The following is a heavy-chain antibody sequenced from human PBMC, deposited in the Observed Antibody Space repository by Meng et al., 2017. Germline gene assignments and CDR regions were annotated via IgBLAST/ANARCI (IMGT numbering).Heavy chain of an antibody. D-gene: IGHD3-10*01. CDR2: ISSSSYI. J-gene: IGHJ4*02. Sequence: GESLKISCAASGFTFSNAWMSWVRQAPGKGLEWVSSISSSSYIYSADSVKGRFTISRDNAKNSLYLQMNSLRAEDTAVYYCARAMGSGIYGIDYWGQGTLVTVSS. CDR1: GFTFSNAW. CDR3: ARAMGSGIYGIDY. V-gene: IGHV3-69-1*01.